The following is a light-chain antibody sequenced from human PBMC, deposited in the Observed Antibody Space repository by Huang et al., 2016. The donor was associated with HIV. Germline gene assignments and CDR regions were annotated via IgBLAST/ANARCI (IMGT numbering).Light chain of an antibody. CDR2: DAS. J-gene: IGKJ4*01. CDR1: QSVSRF. Sequence: EIVLTQSPATLSLSPWERATLSCRASQSVSRFLAWYQQKAGQAPRLLIYDASNRAIDSPARFSGSGSGTEFTLTISSLEPEDFAVYYCQQRSSWPRVTFGGGTKVELK. CDR3: QQRSSWPRVT. V-gene: IGKV3-11*01.